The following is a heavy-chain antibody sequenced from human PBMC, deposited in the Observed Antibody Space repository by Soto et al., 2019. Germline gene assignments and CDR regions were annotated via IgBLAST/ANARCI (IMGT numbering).Heavy chain of an antibody. CDR3: AASQMGLISVLGT. D-gene: IGHD1-1*01. J-gene: IGHJ4*02. CDR2: IPNSGGP. V-gene: IGHV4-59*01. Sequence: SETLSLTCTVSGGSMKSFFWSWIRQPPGKGLEWIGYIPNSGGPTYTPSLKSRVTIAIDTSRNQFSLRLTSVTTADTAVYYCAASQMGLISVLGTWGQGIQVTVSS. CDR1: GGSMKSFF.